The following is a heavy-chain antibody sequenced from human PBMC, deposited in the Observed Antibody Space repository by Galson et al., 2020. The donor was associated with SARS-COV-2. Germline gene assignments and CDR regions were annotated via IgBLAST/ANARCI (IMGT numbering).Heavy chain of an antibody. Sequence: SETLSLTCTVSGGSISSYYWSWIRQPPGKGLEWIGYIYYSGSTNYNPSLKSRVTISVDTSKNQFSLKLSSVTAADTAVYYCVVRDGHRGAFDIWGQGTMVTVSS. J-gene: IGHJ3*02. CDR3: VVRDGHRGAFDI. V-gene: IGHV4-59*01. CDR2: IYYSGST. CDR1: GGSISSYY.